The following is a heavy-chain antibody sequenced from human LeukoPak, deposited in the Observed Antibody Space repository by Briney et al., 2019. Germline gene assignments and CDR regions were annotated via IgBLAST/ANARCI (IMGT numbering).Heavy chain of an antibody. J-gene: IGHJ1*01. CDR2: ISGSGDST. V-gene: IGHV3-23*01. CDR3: ARNRPAGYAYGFELQH. D-gene: IGHD5-12*01. CDR1: GFTFSSYG. Sequence: PGESLRLSCAASGFTFSSYGMNWVRQAPGKGLEGVSGISGSGDSTYYADSVKGRFTISRDNSENTLFLQMNSLRADDTAVYCCARNRPAGYAYGFELQHWGQGTPVTVSS.